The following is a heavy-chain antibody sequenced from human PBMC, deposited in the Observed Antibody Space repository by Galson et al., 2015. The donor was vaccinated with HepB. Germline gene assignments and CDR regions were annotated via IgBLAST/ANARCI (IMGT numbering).Heavy chain of an antibody. CDR1: GYTFTSYA. CDR3: ARVHYGDYAFDY. CDR2: INAGNGNT. V-gene: IGHV1-3*01. J-gene: IGHJ4*02. Sequence: SVKVSCKASGYTFTSYAMHWVRQAPGQRLEWMGWINAGNGNTKYSQKFQGRVTITRDTSPSTAYMELSSLRSEDTAVYYCARVHYGDYAFDYWGQGTLVTVSS. D-gene: IGHD4-17*01.